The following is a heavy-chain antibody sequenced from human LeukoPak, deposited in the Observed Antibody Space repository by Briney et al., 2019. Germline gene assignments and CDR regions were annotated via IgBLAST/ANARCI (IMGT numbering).Heavy chain of an antibody. D-gene: IGHD2-8*01. V-gene: IGHV4-61*01. CDR3: TRSTNLEALNI. J-gene: IGHJ3*02. CDR2: IYYSGST. CDR1: GGSVSSGSYY. Sequence: SETLSFTCTVSGGSVSSGSYYWSWIRQPPGKGLEWIGYIYYSGSTNYNPSRKSRVTISVDTSKNQFSLKLRSVTTADTAVYYCTRSTNLEALNIWGQGTMVTVSS.